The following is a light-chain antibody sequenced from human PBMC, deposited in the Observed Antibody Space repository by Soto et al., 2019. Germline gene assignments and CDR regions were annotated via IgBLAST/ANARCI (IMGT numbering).Light chain of an antibody. J-gene: IGKJ2*01. V-gene: IGKV3D-20*02. CDR2: GAS. Sequence: EIVLTQFPGTLSLSPGERATLSCRASQGVGSNYLAWYQQRPGQPPNLLIFGASHRAPDIPDRFSGSGSGTDFTLTISSLEPEDFAVYYCQQRSNWPPMYTFGQGTKVDI. CDR3: QQRSNWPPMYT. CDR1: QGVGSNY.